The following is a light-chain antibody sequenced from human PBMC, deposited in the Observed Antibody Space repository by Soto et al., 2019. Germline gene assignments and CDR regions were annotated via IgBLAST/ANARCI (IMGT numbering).Light chain of an antibody. J-gene: IGKJ4*01. Sequence: EVVMSQSPATLSVSPGERATLSCRASPSVSSNLAWYQQKPGQAPRLLIYGASTRATGIPARFSGSGSGTEFNLTISSLQSEDFGVYYCQQYNNWPRATFGGGTKVDIK. V-gene: IGKV3-15*01. CDR3: QQYNNWPRAT. CDR1: PSVSSN. CDR2: GAS.